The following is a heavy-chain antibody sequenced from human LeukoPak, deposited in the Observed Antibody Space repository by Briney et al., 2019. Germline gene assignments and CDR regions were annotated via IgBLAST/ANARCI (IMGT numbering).Heavy chain of an antibody. CDR3: ARRGVAATNAFDI. J-gene: IGHJ3*02. D-gene: IGHD2-15*01. V-gene: IGHV3-23*01. CDR2: ISSSGGST. Sequence: GGSLRLSCAASGFTFSSYAMSWVRQAPGKGLEWVSAISSSGGSTHYADSVKGRFSISRDNSKNTLYVQMNSLRAEDTAVYYCARRGVAATNAFDIWGQGTMVTVSS. CDR1: GFTFSSYA.